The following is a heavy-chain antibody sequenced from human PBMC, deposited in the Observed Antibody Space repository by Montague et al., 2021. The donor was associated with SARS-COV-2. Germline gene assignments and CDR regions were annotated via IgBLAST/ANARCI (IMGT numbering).Heavy chain of an antibody. CDR3: SRDQTVLEWIWYGMDV. CDR1: GGSFSTYY. V-gene: IGHV4-34*01. D-gene: IGHD3-3*01. J-gene: IGHJ6*02. Sequence: SETLSLTCAVYGGSFSTYYWSWIRQSPVTGLELIWNIHHSGNTNSNPSLTSRVSISIDTSSSQFSLYLTSVSAADAAVYYCSRDQTVLEWIWYGMDVWGPGTTVTVSS. CDR2: IHHSGNT.